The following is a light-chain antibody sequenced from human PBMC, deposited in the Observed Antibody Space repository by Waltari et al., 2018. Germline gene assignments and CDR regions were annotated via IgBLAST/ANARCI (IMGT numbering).Light chain of an antibody. Sequence: QSALTQPDSVSGSPGQSITISCTGPSSDVGGYKFVSWYQHHPGEAPKLIIFDVTNRPSGVSYRFSGSKSGNSASLTISGLQAEDEAYYYCSSYTSSTTGIFGGGTKLTVL. CDR3: SSYTSSTTGI. V-gene: IGLV2-14*03. CDR2: DVT. J-gene: IGLJ2*01. CDR1: SSDVGGYKF.